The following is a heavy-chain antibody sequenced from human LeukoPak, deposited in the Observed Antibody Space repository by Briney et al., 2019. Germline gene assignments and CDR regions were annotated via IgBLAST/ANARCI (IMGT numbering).Heavy chain of an antibody. CDR3: AEGTTG. CDR1: GFTFSRHW. Sequence: GGSLRLSCATSGFTFSRHWMSWVRQAPGKGLEWVANINQDGSGKYYVDSVKGRFTISRDNAKNSLYLQMNSLRSEDTAIYYCAEGTTGWGQGALVTVSS. J-gene: IGHJ1*01. D-gene: IGHD1-1*01. CDR2: INQDGSGK. V-gene: IGHV3-7*01.